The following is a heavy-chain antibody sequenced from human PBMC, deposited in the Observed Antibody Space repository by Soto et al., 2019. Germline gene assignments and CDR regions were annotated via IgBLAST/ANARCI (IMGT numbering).Heavy chain of an antibody. CDR2: IYYSGST. CDR1: GGSISSGGYY. Sequence: SETLSLTCTVSGGSISSGGYYWSWIRQHPGKGLEWIGYIYYSGSTYYNPSLKSRVTISVDTSKNQFSLKLSSVTAADTAVYYCARADSSSSVDYWGQGTLVTVSS. V-gene: IGHV4-31*03. J-gene: IGHJ4*02. D-gene: IGHD6-6*01. CDR3: ARADSSSSVDY.